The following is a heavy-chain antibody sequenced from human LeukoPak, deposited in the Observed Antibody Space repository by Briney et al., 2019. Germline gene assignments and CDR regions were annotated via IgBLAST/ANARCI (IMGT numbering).Heavy chain of an antibody. J-gene: IGHJ4*02. CDR1: GVTFSSYG. V-gene: IGHV3-30*18. CDR2: ISYDGSNK. Sequence: QAGGSLRLSCAPPGVTFSSYGMHWVRQAPGKGLGWVAVISYDGSNKYYADSVKGRFTISRDNSKNTLYLQMNSLRAEDTAVYYCAKHDSSGIFDYWGQGTLVTVSS. CDR3: AKHDSSGIFDY. D-gene: IGHD3-22*01.